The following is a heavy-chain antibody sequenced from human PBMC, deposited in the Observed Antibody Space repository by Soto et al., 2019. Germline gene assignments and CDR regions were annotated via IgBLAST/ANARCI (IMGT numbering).Heavy chain of an antibody. D-gene: IGHD2-2*01. CDR2: IYTAGGT. V-gene: IGHV3-53*02. CDR3: ARALPVAKGGFDP. J-gene: IGHJ5*02. CDR1: GFTVSNTY. Sequence: EVQLVETGGGSIQPGGSLRLSCAASGFTVSNTYMTGVRQPPGKGLECVSVIYTAGGTNYADSVKGRFIISRDNSKNTLYLQMISLRAEDTAVYYCARALPVAKGGFDPWGQGTLVTVSS.